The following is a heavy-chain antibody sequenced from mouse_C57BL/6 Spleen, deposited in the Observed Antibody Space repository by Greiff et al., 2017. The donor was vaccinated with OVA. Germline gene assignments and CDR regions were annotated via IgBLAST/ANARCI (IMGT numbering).Heavy chain of an antibody. D-gene: IGHD1-1*02. V-gene: IGHV3-6*01. CDR2: ISSDGSN. J-gene: IGHJ2*01. Sequence: EVKLQESGPGLVKPSQSLSLTCSVTGYSITSGYYWNWIRQFPGNKLEWMGYISSDGSNNYNPSLKNRISITRDTSKNQFFLKLNSVTTEDTATYYCAGGGYWGQGTTLTVSS. CDR3: AGGGY. CDR1: GYSITSGYY.